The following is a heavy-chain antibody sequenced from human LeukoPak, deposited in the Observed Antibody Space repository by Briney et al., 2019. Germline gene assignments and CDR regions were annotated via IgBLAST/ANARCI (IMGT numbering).Heavy chain of an antibody. Sequence: PGGSLRLSCAASGFTFSSYGMHWVRQAPGKGLEWVAFIRYDGSNKYYADSVKGRFTISRDNSKNTLYLQMNSLRAEDTAVYYCAFSGPYSSSSGAFDIWGQGTMVTVSS. J-gene: IGHJ3*02. CDR2: IRYDGSNK. V-gene: IGHV3-30*02. CDR1: GFTFSSYG. CDR3: AFSGPYSSSSGAFDI. D-gene: IGHD6-6*01.